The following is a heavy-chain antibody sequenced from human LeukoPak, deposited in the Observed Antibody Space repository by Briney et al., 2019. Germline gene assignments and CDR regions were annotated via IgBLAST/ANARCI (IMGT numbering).Heavy chain of an antibody. V-gene: IGHV4-34*01. J-gene: IGHJ5*02. CDR3: ARYLWASGSYYLKSRGNWFDP. CDR1: GGSFSGYY. D-gene: IGHD3-10*01. CDR2: INHSGST. Sequence: SETLSLTCAVYGGSFSGYYWSWIRQPPGKGLEWIGEINHSGSTNYNPSLKSRVTISVDTSKNQFSLKLSSVTAADTAVYYCARYLWASGSYYLKSRGNWFDPWGQGTLVTVSS.